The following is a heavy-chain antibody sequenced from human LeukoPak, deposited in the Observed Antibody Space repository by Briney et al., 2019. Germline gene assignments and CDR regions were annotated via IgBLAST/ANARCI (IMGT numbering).Heavy chain of an antibody. J-gene: IGHJ6*01. V-gene: IGHV4-34*01. D-gene: IGHD2-2*01. Sequence: SENLSLTCAVYGGSFSGYYWSWLRLPPGDGREWAGEIKHSVITSYIASLKSRVIISVDTSKNPVSLELSSVTAADTDVSYCARGGAQAAAIGRESYYYDMDVWGQGTTVTVSS. CDR3: ARGGAQAAAIGRESYYYDMDV. CDR2: IKHSVIT. CDR1: GGSFSGYY.